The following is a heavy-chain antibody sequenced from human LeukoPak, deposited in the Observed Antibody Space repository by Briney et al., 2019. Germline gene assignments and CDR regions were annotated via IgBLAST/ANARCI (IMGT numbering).Heavy chain of an antibody. CDR1: GYTFTSYY. J-gene: IGHJ4*02. CDR2: INPSGGST. CDR3: AIYYGDSPPFYYFDY. D-gene: IGHD4-17*01. V-gene: IGHV1-46*01. Sequence: ASVKVSCKASGYTFTSYYMHWVRQAPGQGLEWMGIINPSGGSTSYAQKFQGRVTMTRDTSTSTVYMELSSLRSEDTAVYYCAIYYGDSPPFYYFDYWGQGTLVTVSS.